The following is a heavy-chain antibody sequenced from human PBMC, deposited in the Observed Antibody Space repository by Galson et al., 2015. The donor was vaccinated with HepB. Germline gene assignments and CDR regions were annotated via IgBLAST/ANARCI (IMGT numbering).Heavy chain of an antibody. CDR2: INSDGSST. CDR1: GFTFRNYW. D-gene: IGHD5-12*01. CDR3: SRGGSPIYEAFDV. J-gene: IGHJ3*01. Sequence: SLRLSCAASGFTFRNYWMHWVRQTPGKGLVWVSHINSDGSSTSYADSVKGRFTISRDNAKNTLYLQMNSLRAEDTAVYYCSRGGSPIYEAFDVWGLGTMVTVSS. V-gene: IGHV3-74*01.